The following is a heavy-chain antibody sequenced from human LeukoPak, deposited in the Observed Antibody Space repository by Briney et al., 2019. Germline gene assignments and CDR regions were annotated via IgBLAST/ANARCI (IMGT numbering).Heavy chain of an antibody. CDR1: GFTFSRHW. J-gene: IGHJ6*03. D-gene: IGHD2-21*02. V-gene: IGHV3-7*03. CDR2: IKRDGREK. Sequence: GGSLRLSCAASGFTFSRHWMTWVRQAPGKALEWVANIKRDGREKNYVDSVKGRFSISRDNVENSLHLQMNSLRAEDTAVYYCARGHYDYYYYLDVWGKGTTVTVSS. CDR3: ARGHYDYYYYLDV.